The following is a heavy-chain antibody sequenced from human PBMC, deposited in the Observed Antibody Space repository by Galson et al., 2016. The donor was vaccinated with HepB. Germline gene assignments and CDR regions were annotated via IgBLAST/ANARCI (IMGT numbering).Heavy chain of an antibody. CDR2: ISTSSSLI. CDR3: ARVGREDYGGKTFGYDY. D-gene: IGHD4-23*01. CDR1: GFSFSDAW. J-gene: IGHJ4*02. Sequence: SLRLSCAAAGFSFSDAWMNWVRQVPGKGPEWISYISTSSSLIYYADSVKGRFTISRDNAANSLYLRMNSLRDEDTAVYYCARVGREDYGGKTFGYDYWGQGTLATVSS. V-gene: IGHV3-48*02.